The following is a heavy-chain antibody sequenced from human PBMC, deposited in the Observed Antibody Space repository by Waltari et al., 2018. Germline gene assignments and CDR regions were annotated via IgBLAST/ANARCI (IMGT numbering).Heavy chain of an antibody. J-gene: IGHJ4*02. V-gene: IGHV3-15*01. CDR2: IKSKTDGGTT. CDR3: TTDFVGADY. CDR1: GFTFSNAW. Sequence: EVQLVESGGGLVKPGGSLRLSCAASGFTFSNAWMSWVGQAPGKGLEWVCRIKSKTDGGTTDYAAPVKGRFTISRDDSKNTLYLQMNSLKTEDTAVYYCTTDFVGADYWGQGTLVTVSS. D-gene: IGHD2-21*01.